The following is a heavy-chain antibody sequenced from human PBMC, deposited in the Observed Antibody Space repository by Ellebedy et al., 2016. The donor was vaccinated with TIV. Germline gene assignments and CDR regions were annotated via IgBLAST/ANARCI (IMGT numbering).Heavy chain of an antibody. CDR3: AEGRSGWYYFDY. Sequence: SETLSLTCAVSGGSVNSGSYYWTWIRQPPGKGLEWIGYIYYSGSTNYNPSLESRATISLDTSQNQFSLKLRSVTAADTAVYYCAEGRSGWYYFDYWGQGTLVTVSS. CDR2: IYYSGST. V-gene: IGHV4-61*01. J-gene: IGHJ4*02. CDR1: GGSVNSGSYY. D-gene: IGHD6-19*01.